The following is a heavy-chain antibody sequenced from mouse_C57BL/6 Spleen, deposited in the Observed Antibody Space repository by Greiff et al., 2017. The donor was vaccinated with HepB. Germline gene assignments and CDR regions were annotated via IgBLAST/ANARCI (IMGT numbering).Heavy chain of an antibody. D-gene: IGHD1-1*01. J-gene: IGHJ2*01. CDR2: ISDGGSYT. Sequence: EVQLQESGGGLVKPGGSLKLSCAASGFTFSSCAMSWVRQTPEKRLEWVATISDGGSYTYYPDNVKGRFTISRDNAKNNLYLQMSHLKSEDTAMYYCARGAYCYGSSFYFDYWGQGTTLTVSS. CDR1: GFTFSSCA. V-gene: IGHV5-4*01. CDR3: ARGAYCYGSSFYFDY.